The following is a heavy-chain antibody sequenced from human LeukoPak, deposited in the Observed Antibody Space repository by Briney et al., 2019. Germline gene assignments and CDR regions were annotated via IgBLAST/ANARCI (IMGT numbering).Heavy chain of an antibody. CDR2: ISDSGGST. CDR1: RFTFSSYA. J-gene: IGHJ4*02. CDR3: AKVLYLTVTLLPCFDY. V-gene: IGHV3-23*01. D-gene: IGHD3-22*01. Sequence: GGSLRLSCAASRFTFSSYAMSWVRQAPGKGLEWVSVISDSGGSTYYADSVKGRFTISRDNSKNTLYLQMNSLRAEDTAVYYCAKVLYLTVTLLPCFDYWGQGTLVTVSS.